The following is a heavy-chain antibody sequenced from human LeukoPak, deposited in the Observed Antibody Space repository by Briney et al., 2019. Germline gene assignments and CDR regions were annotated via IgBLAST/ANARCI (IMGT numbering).Heavy chain of an antibody. CDR2: IYYSGST. CDR1: GGSISSSSYY. CDR3: ARHLEVVVITLWSPYYFDY. J-gene: IGHJ4*02. D-gene: IGHD3-22*01. Sequence: PSETLSLTCTVSGGSISSSSYYWGWIRQPPGKGLEWIGSIYYSGSTYYNPSLKSRVTISVDTSKNQFSLKLSSVTAADTAVYYCARHLEVVVITLWSPYYFDYWGQGTLVTVSS. V-gene: IGHV4-39*01.